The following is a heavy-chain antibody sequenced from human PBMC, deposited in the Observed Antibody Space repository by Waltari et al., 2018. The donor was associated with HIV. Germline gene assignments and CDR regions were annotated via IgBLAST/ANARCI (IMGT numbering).Heavy chain of an antibody. Sequence: QVQLQESGPGLVKPSETLSLTCIASGGSINNYYWNWLRQPAGKGLEWLGRINASGGTNYNPSLKSRVTMSVDTSKNQFSLKLTSVTAADTAVYFCARETSGPTWRLFDSWGQGTLVTVSS. V-gene: IGHV4-4*07. J-gene: IGHJ4*02. CDR2: INASGGT. D-gene: IGHD1-26*01. CDR3: ARETSGPTWRLFDS. CDR1: GGSINNYY.